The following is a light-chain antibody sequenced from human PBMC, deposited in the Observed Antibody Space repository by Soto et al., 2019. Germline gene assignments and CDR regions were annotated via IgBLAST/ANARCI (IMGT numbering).Light chain of an antibody. Sequence: DIVMTQSPASLAVSLGERATINCKSSQTVLHNSNNKNYLAWFQQKPGQPPKLLIYWASTRESGVPDRFSGSNSGTDFTLTINSLQAEDVAVYYCQQYYSTPWTFGQGTKVEIK. J-gene: IGKJ1*01. V-gene: IGKV4-1*01. CDR1: QTVLHNSNNKNY. CDR2: WAS. CDR3: QQYYSTPWT.